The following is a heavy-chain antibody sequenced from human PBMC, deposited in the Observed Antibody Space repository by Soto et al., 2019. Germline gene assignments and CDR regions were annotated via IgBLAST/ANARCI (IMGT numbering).Heavy chain of an antibody. J-gene: IGHJ4*02. D-gene: IGHD3-9*01. V-gene: IGHV1-2*04. Sequence: GASVKVSCKASGYTFTGYYMHWVRQAPGQGLEWMGWINPNSGDTNYAQKFQGWVTMTRDTSISTAYMELSRLRSDDTAVYYCARDSHYDILTGLWDYWGQGTLVTVLL. CDR3: ARDSHYDILTGLWDY. CDR2: INPNSGDT. CDR1: GYTFTGYY.